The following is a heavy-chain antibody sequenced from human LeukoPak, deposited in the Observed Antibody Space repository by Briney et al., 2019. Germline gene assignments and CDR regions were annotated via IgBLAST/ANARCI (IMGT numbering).Heavy chain of an antibody. Sequence: ASVKVSCKASGYTFTSYDINWVRQATGQGLEWMGWMNPNSGNTGYAQKFQGRVTMTRNTSISTAYMELSSLRSEDTAVYYCARTYYDILTGYNPYFDYWGQGILVTVSS. D-gene: IGHD3-9*01. J-gene: IGHJ4*02. CDR2: MNPNSGNT. V-gene: IGHV1-8*01. CDR3: ARTYYDILTGYNPYFDY. CDR1: GYTFTSYD.